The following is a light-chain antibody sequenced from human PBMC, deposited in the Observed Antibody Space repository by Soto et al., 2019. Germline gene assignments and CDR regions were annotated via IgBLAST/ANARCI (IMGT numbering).Light chain of an antibody. Sequence: QSVLTQPASVSGSPGQSITISCTGTSSDVGGYNYVSWYQQHPGKAPKLIIYEVRNRPSGVSNRFSGSKSGNTASLTISGLQAEDEAYYYCRSYTSSSTYVFGTGTKLTVL. J-gene: IGLJ1*01. CDR2: EVR. V-gene: IGLV2-14*01. CDR3: RSYTSSSTYV. CDR1: SSDVGGYNY.